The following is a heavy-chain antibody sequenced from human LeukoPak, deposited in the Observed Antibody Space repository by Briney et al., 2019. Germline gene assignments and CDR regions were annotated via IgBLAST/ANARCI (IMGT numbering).Heavy chain of an antibody. D-gene: IGHD5-12*01. CDR1: GFTFSSYG. V-gene: IGHV3-33*06. J-gene: IGHJ3*02. CDR3: AKDLVATTDAFDI. Sequence: RGSLRLSCAASGFTFSSYGMHWVRQAPGKGLEWVAVIWYDGSNKYYADSVKGRFTISRDNSKNTLYLQMNSLRAEDTAVYYCAKDLVATTDAFDIWGQGTMVTVSS. CDR2: IWYDGSNK.